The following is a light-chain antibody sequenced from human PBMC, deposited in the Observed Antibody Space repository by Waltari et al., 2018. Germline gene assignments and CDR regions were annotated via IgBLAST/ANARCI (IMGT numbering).Light chain of an antibody. CDR1: SLRTSY. Sequence: SSELTQGPDVSVALGQTVKITCQGDSLRTSYASWYQVKPGQAPVLVLFGKEKRPSGIPDRIAGYSSGTTSSWTSTGAQAEDEADYYCHSRKGRDNQVVFGGGTKLTVL. CDR3: HSRKGRDNQVV. CDR2: GKE. V-gene: IGLV3-19*01. J-gene: IGLJ3*02.